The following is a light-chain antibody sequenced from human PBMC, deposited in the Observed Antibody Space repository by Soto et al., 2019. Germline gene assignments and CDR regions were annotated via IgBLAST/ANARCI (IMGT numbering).Light chain of an antibody. V-gene: IGKV1-39*01. Sequence: DLQMTQSPSSLSASVGERVIITCRASQSVTSHLNWYQQKPGKAPKLLIYAASSLQSGVPSRFSGSGSGTDFTFTISSLQPEDFATYYCQQSYRTPLTFGGGTKVEIK. J-gene: IGKJ4*01. CDR1: QSVTSH. CDR3: QQSYRTPLT. CDR2: AAS.